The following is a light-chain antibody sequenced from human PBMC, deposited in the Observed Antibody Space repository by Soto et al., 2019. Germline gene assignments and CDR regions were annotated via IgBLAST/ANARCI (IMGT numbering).Light chain of an antibody. J-gene: IGKJ4*01. CDR3: QQYYTLPLT. V-gene: IGKV4-1*01. CDR1: ESVLFTPNNKNY. Sequence: DIVMTQSPDSLAVSLGEMATINCESSESVLFTPNNKNYLAWYQQKRGQPPKXLLSWASARESGVPERFSGSGSGTLFTLSISSLQAEDVAVYYCQQYYTLPLTFGGGTKVDIK. CDR2: WAS.